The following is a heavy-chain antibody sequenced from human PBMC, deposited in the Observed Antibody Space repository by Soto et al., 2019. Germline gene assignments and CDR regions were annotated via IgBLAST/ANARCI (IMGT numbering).Heavy chain of an antibody. Sequence: EVQLVVSGGGLVQPGGSLRLSCAASGFTFSSYSMNWARQAPGKGLEWVSYISSSSSTIYYADSVKGRFTISRDNAKNSLSLQMNSLRAEDTAVYYCASQSSEWLLFASWGQGTLVTVSS. CDR3: ASQSSEWLLFAS. D-gene: IGHD5-12*01. CDR1: GFTFSSYS. V-gene: IGHV3-48*01. J-gene: IGHJ4*02. CDR2: ISSSSSTI.